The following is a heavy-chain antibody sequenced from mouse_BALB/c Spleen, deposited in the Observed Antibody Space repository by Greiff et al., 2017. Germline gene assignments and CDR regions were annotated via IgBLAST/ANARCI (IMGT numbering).Heavy chain of an antibody. D-gene: IGHD2-10*02. CDR1: GFNITDTY. CDR2: IDPANGNT. J-gene: IGHJ3*01. V-gene: IGHV14-3*02. Sequence: EVQLVESGAELVKPGASVKLSCTASGFNITDTYMHWVKQRPEQGLEWIGRIDPANGNTKYDPKFQGKATITADTSSSTAYLQLSSLTSEDTAVYYCARGYDDGGWFAYWGQGTLVTVSA. CDR3: ARGYDDGGWFAY.